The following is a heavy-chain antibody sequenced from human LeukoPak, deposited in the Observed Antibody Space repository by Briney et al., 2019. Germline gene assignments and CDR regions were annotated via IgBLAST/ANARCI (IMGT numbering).Heavy chain of an antibody. CDR3: ATGANLFQF. Sequence: PGGSLRLSCAASGFIFTVSWMSWVRQAPGKGLEWVANIRHDGSQTYYLDSVKGRFTISRDNAKNEVYLEMNSLRGEDTAVYYCATGANLFQFWGQGTLVTVSS. D-gene: IGHD1-14*01. CDR2: IRHDGSQT. V-gene: IGHV3-7*01. CDR1: GFIFTVSW. J-gene: IGHJ4*02.